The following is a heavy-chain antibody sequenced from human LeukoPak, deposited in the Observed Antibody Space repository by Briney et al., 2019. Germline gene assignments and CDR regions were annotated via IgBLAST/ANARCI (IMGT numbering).Heavy chain of an antibody. V-gene: IGHV3-23*01. Sequence: GGSLRLSCAASKFTFSFSAMTWVRQAPGKGLGWVSTISGRGDSTYYADSVKGRFTISRDNSKNTLYLQMNSLRAEDTAVYYCARHGNGWPGAPYFDYWGRGTLVTVSS. CDR2: ISGRGDST. CDR1: KFTFSFSA. D-gene: IGHD6-19*01. J-gene: IGHJ4*02. CDR3: ARHGNGWPGAPYFDY.